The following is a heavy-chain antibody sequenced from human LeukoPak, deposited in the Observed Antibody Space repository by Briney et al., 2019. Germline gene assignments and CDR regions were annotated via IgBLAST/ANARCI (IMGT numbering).Heavy chain of an antibody. Sequence: SETLSLTCTVSGGSISSSSYSWGRIPQPPGQGLEGIGSIYYSGSTYYNPSLKSRVTISVDTSKNQFSLKLSSVTAADTAVYYCARHLDPDTAMVGFDYWGQGTLVTVSS. CDR2: IYYSGST. J-gene: IGHJ4*02. V-gene: IGHV4-39*01. CDR1: GGSISSSSYS. D-gene: IGHD5-18*01. CDR3: ARHLDPDTAMVGFDY.